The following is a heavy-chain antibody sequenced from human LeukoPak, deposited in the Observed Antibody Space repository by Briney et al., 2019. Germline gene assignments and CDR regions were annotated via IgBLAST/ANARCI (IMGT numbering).Heavy chain of an antibody. V-gene: IGHV1-3*01. J-gene: IGHJ5*02. CDR3: ARGPSRGWFDP. CDR1: GYTFTDYV. CDR2: INAANGNT. Sequence: ASVKVSCKASGYTFTDYVIHWVRQAPGQRPEWMGWINAANGNTKYSQKFQGRVTITRDTSASIAYMELSSLRSEDTAVYYCARGPSRGWFDPWGQGTLVTVSS. D-gene: IGHD3-10*01.